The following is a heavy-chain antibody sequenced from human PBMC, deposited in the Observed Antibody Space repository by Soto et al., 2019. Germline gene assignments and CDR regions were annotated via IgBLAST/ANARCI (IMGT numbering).Heavy chain of an antibody. CDR1: RFTFDDYA. J-gene: IGHJ4*02. CDR3: AKDSGVAYCTGGSCPLDY. V-gene: IGHV3-9*01. Sequence: EVQLVESGGGLVQPGRSLRLSCAASRFTFDDYAMHWVRQAPGKGLEWVSAISWNSGIIGYADSVKGRFTISRDNAKNSLYLQMNSLRAEDTALYYCAKDSGVAYCTGGSCPLDYWGPGTLVTVSS. D-gene: IGHD2-15*01. CDR2: ISWNSGII.